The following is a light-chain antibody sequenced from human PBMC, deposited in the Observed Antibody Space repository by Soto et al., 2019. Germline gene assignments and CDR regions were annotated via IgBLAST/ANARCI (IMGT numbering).Light chain of an antibody. J-gene: IGLJ1*01. Sequence: QSVLTQPPSASVFPGQSVTISCTGTSSDVGDYNYVSWYQHHPGKAPKLMIYEVTKRPSGVPDRFSGSKSGNTASLTVSGLQAEDEADYYCSSYAGTNNPYVFGTGTKVTVL. V-gene: IGLV2-8*01. CDR1: SSDVGDYNY. CDR2: EVT. CDR3: SSYAGTNNPYV.